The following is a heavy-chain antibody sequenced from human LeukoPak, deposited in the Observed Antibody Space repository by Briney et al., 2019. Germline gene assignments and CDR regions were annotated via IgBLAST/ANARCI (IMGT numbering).Heavy chain of an antibody. D-gene: IGHD5-24*01. CDR1: GFTFSSYS. CDR3: ARDRSSWDAVEMATRTV. Sequence: PGGSLRLSCAASGFTFSSYSMNWVRQAPGKGLEWVSSISSSSSYIYYADSVKGRFTISRDNAKNSLYLQMNSLRAEDTAVYYCARDRSSWDAVEMATRTVWGQGTLVTVSS. CDR2: ISSSSSYI. V-gene: IGHV3-21*01. J-gene: IGHJ4*02.